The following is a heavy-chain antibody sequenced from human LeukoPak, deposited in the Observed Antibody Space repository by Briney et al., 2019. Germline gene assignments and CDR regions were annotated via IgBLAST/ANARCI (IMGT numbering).Heavy chain of an antibody. CDR1: GFTFNNYA. V-gene: IGHV3-9*01. D-gene: IGHD6-13*01. Sequence: GGSLRLSCAASGFTFNNYAMSWVRQAPGKGLEWASGISWNSGSIGYADSVKGRFTISRDNAKNSLYLQMNSLRAEDTALYYCAKDHGSSWFDYWGQGTLVTVSS. CDR3: AKDHGSSWFDY. CDR2: ISWNSGSI. J-gene: IGHJ4*02.